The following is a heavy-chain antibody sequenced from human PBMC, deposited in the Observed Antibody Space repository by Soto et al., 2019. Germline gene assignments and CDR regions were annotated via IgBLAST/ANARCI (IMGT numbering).Heavy chain of an antibody. CDR2: ISYDGSNK. Sequence: PGGSLRLSCAASGFTFSSYAMHWVRQAPGKGLEWVAVISYDGSNKYYADSVKGRFTISRDNSKNTLYLQMNSLRAEDTAVYYCARSYTAMVYFDYWGQGTLVTVSS. V-gene: IGHV3-30-3*01. D-gene: IGHD5-18*01. CDR1: GFTFSSYA. J-gene: IGHJ4*02. CDR3: ARSYTAMVYFDY.